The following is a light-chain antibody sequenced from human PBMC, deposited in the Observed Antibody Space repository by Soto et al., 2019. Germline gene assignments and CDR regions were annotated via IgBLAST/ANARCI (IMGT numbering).Light chain of an antibody. CDR2: AAS. Sequence: DIQMTQSPSSLSASVGDRFTVTCRASQSISSYLNWYQQKPGKAPKVLIYAASSLQSGVPSRFSGSGSGADFTLTINSLQPEDFATYYCQQSYSTPWTFGQGTKVDIK. CDR1: QSISSY. V-gene: IGKV1-39*01. J-gene: IGKJ1*01. CDR3: QQSYSTPWT.